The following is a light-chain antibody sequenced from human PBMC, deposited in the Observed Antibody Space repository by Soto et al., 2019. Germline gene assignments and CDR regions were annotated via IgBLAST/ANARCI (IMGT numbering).Light chain of an antibody. V-gene: IGLV1-44*01. CDR2: SNN. CDR3: AAWDDSLNAVV. J-gene: IGLJ2*01. Sequence: QSVLTQPPSASGTPGQRVTISCSGSSSNSGRNTVNWYQQLPGTAPKVLIYSNNQRPSGVPDRLSGSKSGTSASLAISGLQAEDEADYYCAAWDDSLNAVVFGGGIKLTVL. CDR1: SSNSGRNT.